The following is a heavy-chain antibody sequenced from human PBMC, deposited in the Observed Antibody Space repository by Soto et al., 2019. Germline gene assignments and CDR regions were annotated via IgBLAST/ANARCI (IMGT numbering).Heavy chain of an antibody. CDR1: GGSISSGGYY. D-gene: IGHD3-9*01. V-gene: IGHV4-31*03. Sequence: SETLSLTCTVSGGSISSGGYYWSWIRQHPGKGLEWIGYIYYSGSTYYNPSLKSRVTISVDTSKNQFSLKLSSVTAADTAVYYCARDHLGELRYVDWLPRGQYDAFDIWGQGTLVTVSS. J-gene: IGHJ3*02. CDR2: IYYSGST. CDR3: ARDHLGELRYVDWLPRGQYDAFDI.